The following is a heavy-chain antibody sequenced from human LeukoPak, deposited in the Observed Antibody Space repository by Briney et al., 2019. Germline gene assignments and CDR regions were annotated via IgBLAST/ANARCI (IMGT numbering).Heavy chain of an antibody. V-gene: IGHV3-11*01. Sequence: GGSLRLSCAASGFSFSDHYMSWIRQAPGKGLEWAAYIYSSGSTIFYADSVKGRFTISRDNAKNSLYLQMNSLRAEDTALYYCVRGKSGTYYAFDYWGQGTLVTVPS. CDR2: IYSSGSTI. J-gene: IGHJ4*02. CDR1: GFSFSDHY. CDR3: VRGKSGTYYAFDY. D-gene: IGHD1-26*01.